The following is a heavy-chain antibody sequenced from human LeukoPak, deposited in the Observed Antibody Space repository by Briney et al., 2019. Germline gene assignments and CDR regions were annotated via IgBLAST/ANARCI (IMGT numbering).Heavy chain of an antibody. J-gene: IGHJ4*02. CDR2: INTNSGGT. CDR3: ARDADYYDSSGYQPTTPCLDY. D-gene: IGHD3-22*01. V-gene: IGHV1-2*02. CDR1: GYTFTGYY. Sequence: ASVKVSCKASGYTFTGYYMHWVRQAPGQGLEWMGLINTNSGGTNYSQKFQGRVTMTRDTSISTAYMVLSRLRSDDTAVYYCARDADYYDSSGYQPTTPCLDYWGQGTLVTVSS.